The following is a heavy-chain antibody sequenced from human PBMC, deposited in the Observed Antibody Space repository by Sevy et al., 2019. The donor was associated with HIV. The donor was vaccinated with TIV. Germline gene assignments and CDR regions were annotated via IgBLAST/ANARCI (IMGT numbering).Heavy chain of an antibody. V-gene: IGHV3-7*01. J-gene: IGHJ5*02. CDR3: ARSVRAAGTFDP. Sequence: GGSLRLSCAASGFTFSNYWMSWVRQAPGKGLEWVAGIKQDGSEKYYVDSVKGRFTISRDNAKNSLFVQMNSLRAEDTAMYFCARSVRAAGTFDPWGQGTLVTVSS. CDR2: IKQDGSEK. CDR1: GFTFSNYW. D-gene: IGHD6-13*01.